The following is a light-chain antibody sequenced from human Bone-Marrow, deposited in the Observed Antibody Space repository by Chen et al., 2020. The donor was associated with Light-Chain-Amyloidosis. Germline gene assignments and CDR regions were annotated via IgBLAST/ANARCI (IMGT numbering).Light chain of an antibody. CDR2: GGY. CDR3: QQYNNWPPWT. J-gene: IGKJ1*01. V-gene: IGKV3-15*01. CDR1: QSVNRD. Sequence: DIVLTQSPATLSASPGEGATLSCRASQSVNRDLAWYQQRPGQAPRLLIYGGYTRATDVPARFSGGGSGTEFTLTINSLQSEDFAVYYCQQYNNWPPWTFGQGTKVEIK.